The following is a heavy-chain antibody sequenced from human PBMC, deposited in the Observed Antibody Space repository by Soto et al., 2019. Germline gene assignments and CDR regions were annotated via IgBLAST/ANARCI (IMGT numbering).Heavy chain of an antibody. D-gene: IGHD6-13*01. V-gene: IGHV3-21*06. Sequence: GGSLRLSCAASGFTFTSYTMNWVRQAPGKGLEWVSSISSSSDYIYHADSMKGRVTISRDNAKNSLFLDMNSLTGEDTAVYYCARARVYATGPLDFWGQGTLVTVSS. CDR2: ISSSSDYI. J-gene: IGHJ4*02. CDR1: GFTFTSYT. CDR3: ARARVYATGPLDF.